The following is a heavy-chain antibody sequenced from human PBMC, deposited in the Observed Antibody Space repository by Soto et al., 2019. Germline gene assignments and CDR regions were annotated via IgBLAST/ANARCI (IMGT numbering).Heavy chain of an antibody. D-gene: IGHD3-16*01. CDR2: ISPYRGNT. V-gene: IGHV1-18*01. CDR1: GYIFVNYG. Sequence: QVQLLQSGDEVRKPGSSVKVSCKASGYIFVNYGIAWLRQAPGQGLEWMGWISPYRGNTHYASKGQGRLTMTTDTSTSPAYMDLGSLTSADTAVYYCAMVDNYVTPTPQDVWGQGTTVTVSS. CDR3: AMVDNYVTPTPQDV. J-gene: IGHJ6*02.